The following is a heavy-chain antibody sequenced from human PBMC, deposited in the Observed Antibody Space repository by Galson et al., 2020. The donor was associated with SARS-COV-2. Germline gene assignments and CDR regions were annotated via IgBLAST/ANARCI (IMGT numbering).Heavy chain of an antibody. V-gene: IGHV4-38-2*01. D-gene: IGHD3-22*01. CDR1: GLSISSDFY. J-gene: IGHJ2*01. Sequence: LRLSCAVSGLSISSDFYWGWFRQPPGKGLEWIGNIYQGGTTYYNPSLQSRVTISIDRSKNQFSLKMTSVTAADTAIYYCARPSSSGYYSVWYFDLWGRGTLVTVAS. CDR3: ARPSSSGYYSVWYFDL. CDR2: IYQGGTT.